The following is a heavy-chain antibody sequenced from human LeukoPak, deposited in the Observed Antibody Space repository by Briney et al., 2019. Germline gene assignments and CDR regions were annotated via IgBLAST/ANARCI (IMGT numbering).Heavy chain of an antibody. D-gene: IGHD1-26*01. V-gene: IGHV4-39*01. CDR3: ARHIGGIMREKWELLPRTIGYFDY. CDR2: IYTSGST. Sequence: SETLSLTCTVSGGSISSSSYYWGWIRQPPGKGLEWIGRIYTSGSTNYNPSLKSRVTISVDTSKNQFSLKLSSVTAADTAVYYCARHIGGIMREKWELLPRTIGYFDYWGQGTLVTVSS. J-gene: IGHJ4*02. CDR1: GGSISSSSYY.